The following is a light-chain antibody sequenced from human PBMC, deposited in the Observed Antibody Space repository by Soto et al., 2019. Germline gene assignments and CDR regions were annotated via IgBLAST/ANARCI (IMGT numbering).Light chain of an antibody. CDR3: QQYNNWPPIT. V-gene: IGKV3-20*01. J-gene: IGKJ5*01. CDR2: GAS. Sequence: EIVLTQSPGTLSLSPGERATLSCRASQRVSSSYLAWYQQKPGQAPRLLIYGASSRATGIPDRFSGSGSGTDFTLTISRLEPEDFAVYYCQQYNNWPPITFGQGTRLEIK. CDR1: QRVSSSY.